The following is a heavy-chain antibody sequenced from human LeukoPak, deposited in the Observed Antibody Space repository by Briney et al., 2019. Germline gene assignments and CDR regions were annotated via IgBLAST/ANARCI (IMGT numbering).Heavy chain of an antibody. J-gene: IGHJ4*02. CDR2: ISSSGSTI. CDR3: IRGGFSLDY. V-gene: IGHV3-48*03. CDR1: GFTFSSYE. Sequence: PGGSLRLSGAASGFTFSSYEMNWVRQAPGKGLEWVSYISSSGSTIYYADSVKGRFTISRDNAERSMHLQMNSLRAEDTAVYYCIRGGFSLDYWGQGTLVTVSS. D-gene: IGHD3-16*01.